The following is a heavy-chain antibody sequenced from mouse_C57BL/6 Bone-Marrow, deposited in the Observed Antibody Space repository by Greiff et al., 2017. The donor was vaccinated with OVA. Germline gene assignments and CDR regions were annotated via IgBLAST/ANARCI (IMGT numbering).Heavy chain of an antibody. CDR2: ISSGGSYT. CDR3: ARPWFAY. J-gene: IGHJ3*01. CDR1: GFTFSSYG. Sequence: EVMLVKSGGDLVKPGGSLKLSCAASGFTFSSYGMSWVRQTPDKRLEWVATISSGGSYTYYPDSVKGRFTISRDNAKNTLYLQMSSLKSEDTAMYYCARPWFAYWGQGTLVTVSA. V-gene: IGHV5-6*01.